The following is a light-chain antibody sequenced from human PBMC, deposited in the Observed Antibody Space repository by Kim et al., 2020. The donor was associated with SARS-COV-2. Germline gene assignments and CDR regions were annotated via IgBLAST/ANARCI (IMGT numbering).Light chain of an antibody. J-gene: IGLJ1*01. Sequence: GDDVHWYQQRVFISPKLLIYGNCNRPSGVPDRFSGSKSGTSASLAITGLQAEDEADYYCQSYDSSLSGSYVFGTGTKVTVL. CDR1: GDD. CDR2: GNC. V-gene: IGLV1-40*01. CDR3: QSYDSSLSGSYV.